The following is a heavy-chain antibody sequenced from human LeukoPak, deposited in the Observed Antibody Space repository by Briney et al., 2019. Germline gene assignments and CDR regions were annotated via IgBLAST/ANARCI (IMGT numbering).Heavy chain of an antibody. J-gene: IGHJ4*02. CDR1: GVTVSSNY. CDR2: LYSDGIT. V-gene: IGHV3-53*01. D-gene: IGHD2-21*01. CDR3: ARWYCDSRNCYYDY. Sequence: GGSLRLSCAAAGVTVSSNYMSWVRQVPGRGLEWVSMLYSDGITQYLDSVKGRFNISRDSSKNTLYLQMNSLRVEDTAVYYCARWYCDSRNCYYDYWGQGTLVTVSS.